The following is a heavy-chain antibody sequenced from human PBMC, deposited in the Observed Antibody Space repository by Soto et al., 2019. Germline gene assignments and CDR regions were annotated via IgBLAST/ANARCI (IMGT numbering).Heavy chain of an antibody. CDR1: GFTFSTYS. Sequence: PGGPLRLSCAASGFTFSTYSMNWVRQAPGKGLEWVSSTSSSGTYIYYADSVKGRFTISRENAKNSLYLQMNGLRAEDTAVYYCARDAIAAAGGYFDYWGQGTLVTVSS. D-gene: IGHD6-13*01. J-gene: IGHJ4*02. CDR3: ARDAIAAAGGYFDY. V-gene: IGHV3-21*01. CDR2: TSSSGTYI.